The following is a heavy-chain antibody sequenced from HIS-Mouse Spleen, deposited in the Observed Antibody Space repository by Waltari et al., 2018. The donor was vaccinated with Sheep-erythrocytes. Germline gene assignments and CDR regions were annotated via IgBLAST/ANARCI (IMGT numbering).Heavy chain of an antibody. CDR3: ARDIILRSSGMDV. V-gene: IGHV3-7*01. CDR2: IKQDGSEK. J-gene: IGHJ6*02. CDR1: GFTFSSYW. Sequence: EVQLVESGGGLVQPGGSLRLSCATSGFTFSSYWMSWVRQAPGKGLEWVANIKQDGSEKYYGDSVKGRFTIARDNAKNSLYLQMNSLRAEDTAVYYCARDIILRSSGMDVWGQGTTVTVSS. D-gene: IGHD3-3*01.